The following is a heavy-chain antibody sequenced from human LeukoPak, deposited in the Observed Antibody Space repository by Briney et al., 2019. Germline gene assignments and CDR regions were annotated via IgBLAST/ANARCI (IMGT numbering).Heavy chain of an antibody. D-gene: IGHD4/OR15-4a*01. J-gene: IGHJ4*02. CDR3: ARRAGAYSHPYDY. Sequence: GGSLRLSCTVSGFTVSSNSMSWVRQAPGKGLEWVSFIYSDNTHYSDSVRGRFTISRDNSKNTLYLQMNSLRAEDTAVYYCARRAGAYSHPYDYWGQGTLVTVSS. CDR1: GFTVSSNS. CDR2: IYSDNT. V-gene: IGHV3-53*01.